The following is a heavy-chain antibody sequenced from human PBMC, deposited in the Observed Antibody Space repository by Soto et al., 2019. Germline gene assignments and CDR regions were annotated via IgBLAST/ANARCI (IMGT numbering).Heavy chain of an antibody. Sequence: SETLSLTCTVSGGSISSSSYYWGWIRQPPGKGLEWIGSIYYSGSTYYNPSLKSRVTISVDTSKNQFSLKLSSVTAADTAVYYCAGGGTPSGYCSGGSCYSWFDPWGQGTLVTVSS. D-gene: IGHD2-15*01. CDR3: AGGGTPSGYCSGGSCYSWFDP. CDR2: IYYSGST. V-gene: IGHV4-39*01. CDR1: GGSISSSSYY. J-gene: IGHJ5*02.